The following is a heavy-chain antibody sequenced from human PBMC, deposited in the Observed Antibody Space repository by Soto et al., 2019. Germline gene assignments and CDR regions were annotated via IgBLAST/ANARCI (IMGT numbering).Heavy chain of an antibody. V-gene: IGHV1-18*01. Sequence: QVQLVQSGAEVKKPGASVKVSCKASGYTFTSYGISWVRQAPGQGLAWMGWISAYNGNTNYAQKLQGRVTMTTDTSTSTAYMELRSLRSDDTAVYYCARDGSGMITMVRGVTFYYYGMDVWGQGTTVTVSS. CDR1: GYTFTSYG. D-gene: IGHD3-10*01. CDR3: ARDGSGMITMVRGVTFYYYGMDV. CDR2: ISAYNGNT. J-gene: IGHJ6*02.